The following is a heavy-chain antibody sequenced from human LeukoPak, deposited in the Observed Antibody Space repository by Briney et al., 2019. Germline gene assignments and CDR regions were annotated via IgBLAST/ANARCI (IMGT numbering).Heavy chain of an antibody. CDR2: ISGSGGST. D-gene: IGHD1-26*01. CDR1: GFIFSSYA. J-gene: IGHJ4*02. CDR3: AKDRVTYSGSYLDY. V-gene: IGHV3-23*01. Sequence: GGSLRLSCAASGFIFSSYAMTWVRQAPGKGAEWVSAISGSGGSTYYADSVKGRFTISRDTSKSTLYLQMNSLRAEDTAVYYCAKDRVTYSGSYLDYWGQGTLVTVSS.